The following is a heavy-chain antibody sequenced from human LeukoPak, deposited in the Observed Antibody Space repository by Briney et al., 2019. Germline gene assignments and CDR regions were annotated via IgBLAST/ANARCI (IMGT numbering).Heavy chain of an antibody. D-gene: IGHD6-19*01. V-gene: IGHV3-21*01. Sequence: PGGSLRLSCAASGFTFSSYSMNWVRQAPGKGLEWVSSISSSSSYIYYADSVEGRFTISRDNAKNSLYLQMNSLRAEDTAVYYCAGGYSSGWADYWGQGTLVTVSS. J-gene: IGHJ4*02. CDR1: GFTFSSYS. CDR2: ISSSSSYI. CDR3: AGGYSSGWADY.